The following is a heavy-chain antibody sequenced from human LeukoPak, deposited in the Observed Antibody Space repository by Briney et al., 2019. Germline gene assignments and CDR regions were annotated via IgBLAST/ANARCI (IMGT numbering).Heavy chain of an antibody. D-gene: IGHD5-24*01. Sequence: GESLKISCKGSGYSFTSYWIGWVRQMPGKGLEWMGSIYPGDSATRYSPSFQGQVTISADKSISTAYLQWSSLKASDTAMYYCARPQGRDGYNSGDAFDIWGQGTMVTVSS. CDR3: ARPQGRDGYNSGDAFDI. J-gene: IGHJ3*02. CDR1: GYSFTSYW. CDR2: IYPGDSAT. V-gene: IGHV5-51*01.